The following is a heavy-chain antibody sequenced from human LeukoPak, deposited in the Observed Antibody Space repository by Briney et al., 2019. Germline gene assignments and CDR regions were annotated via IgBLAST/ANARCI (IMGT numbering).Heavy chain of an antibody. D-gene: IGHD2-2*02. CDR2: IYYSGSN. CDR3: ARLVAGDIVVVPAAIWSFDY. V-gene: IGHV4-39*01. CDR1: GGSISSSSYY. J-gene: IGHJ4*02. Sequence: SETLSLTCTVSGGSISSSSYYWGWIRQPPGKGLEWIGSIYYSGSNYYNPSLKSRVTICVDTSKNQFSLKLSSVTAADTAVYYCARLVAGDIVVVPAAIWSFDYWGQGTLVTVSS.